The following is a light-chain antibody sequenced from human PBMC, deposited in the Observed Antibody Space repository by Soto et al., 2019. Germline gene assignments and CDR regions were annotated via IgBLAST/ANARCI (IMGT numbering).Light chain of an antibody. CDR1: QGISNY. CDR3: QKCNIAPYI. J-gene: IGKJ2*01. CDR2: AAY. V-gene: IGKV1-27*01. Sequence: DIQMTQSPSSLSASVGDRVTITCRASQGISNYLAWYQQKPGKVPKLLIYAAYTLHSGIPSRVSGSAAGTDFTRSSSSLPPEDVATYYCQKCNIAPYIVGQGTNLEIK.